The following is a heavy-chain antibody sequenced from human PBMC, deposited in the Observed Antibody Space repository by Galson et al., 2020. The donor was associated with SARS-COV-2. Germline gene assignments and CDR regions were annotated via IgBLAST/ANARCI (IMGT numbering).Heavy chain of an antibody. J-gene: IGHJ4*02. CDR2: ISYDGSNK. Sequence: LSLTCAASGFTFSSYAMHWVRQAPGKGLEWVAVISYDGSNKYYADSVKGRFTISRDNSKNTLYLQMNSLRAEDTAVYYCAREFVYYDSGAIDYWGQGTLVTVSS. D-gene: IGHD3-22*01. CDR3: AREFVYYDSGAIDY. CDR1: GFTFSSYA. V-gene: IGHV3-30*04.